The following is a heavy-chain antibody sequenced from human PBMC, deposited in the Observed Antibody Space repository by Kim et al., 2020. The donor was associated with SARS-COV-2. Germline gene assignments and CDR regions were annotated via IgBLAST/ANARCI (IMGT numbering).Heavy chain of an antibody. D-gene: IGHD2-15*01. CDR3: AKDDIGYCSGGSCYTYDY. V-gene: IGHV3-23*01. Sequence: KGRFTISRDNSKNTLYLQMNSLRAEDTAVYYCAKDDIGYCSGGSCYTYDYWGQGTLVTVSS. J-gene: IGHJ4*02.